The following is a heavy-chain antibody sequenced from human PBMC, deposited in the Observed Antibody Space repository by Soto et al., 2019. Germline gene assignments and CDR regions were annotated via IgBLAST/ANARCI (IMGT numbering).Heavy chain of an antibody. D-gene: IGHD3-22*01. V-gene: IGHV1-2*02. J-gene: IGHJ4*02. Sequence: ASVKFTCKASGYTFTGYYMHWVRQAPGQGLEWMGWINPNRGATNYAQNFQGRVTLTSDTSISTASMDLTSLTSDDTAVYYCARGDYGSGGYPFPYFDYWGQGTLVTVSS. CDR1: GYTFTGYY. CDR3: ARGDYGSGGYPFPYFDY. CDR2: INPNRGAT.